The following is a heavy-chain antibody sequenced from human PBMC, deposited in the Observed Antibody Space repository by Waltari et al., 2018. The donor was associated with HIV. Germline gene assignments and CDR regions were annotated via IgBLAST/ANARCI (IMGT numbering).Heavy chain of an antibody. CDR3: ASQSRVLDSEFREGWFFHL. D-gene: IGHD3-10*01. V-gene: IGHV3-23*01. CDR1: GFYFRGHV. Sequence: EVPLLESGGGLVQPGGSLRLSCVTSGFYFRGHVMSWVRQPPGKGRSLVSDGGASCVNTLYKESVQGRFTVSRNKSKNTLFLKMHSLRVDDTAVYYCASQSRVLDSEFREGWFFHLWGRGTLVSVSS. CDR2: GGASCVNT. J-gene: IGHJ2*01.